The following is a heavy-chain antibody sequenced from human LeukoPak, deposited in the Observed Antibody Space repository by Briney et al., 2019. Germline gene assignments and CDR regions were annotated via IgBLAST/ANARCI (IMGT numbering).Heavy chain of an antibody. Sequence: GASVKVSCKHTFTGHNIHWVRQAPGPRLEFVARINPTSGDIKYAQKFQGRVTMTRDTSINTVYMELSSLTSDDAALYYCVVSVQAPAIPAFDCWGQGTPVTVSP. CDR3: VVSVQAPAIPAFDC. J-gene: IGHJ4*02. CDR1: TFTGHN. D-gene: IGHD3-22*01. V-gene: IGHV1-2*06. CDR2: INPTSGDI.